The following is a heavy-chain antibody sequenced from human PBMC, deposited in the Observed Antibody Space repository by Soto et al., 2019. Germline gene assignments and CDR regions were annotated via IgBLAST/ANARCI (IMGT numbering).Heavy chain of an antibody. Sequence: EVQLVESGGGLVQPGRSLRLSCAASGFTFDDYAMHWVRQAPGKGLEWVSGISWNSGSIGYADSVKGRFTISRDNAKNSLYLQMNSLRAEDTALYYCATDTGGAGRGSGYAIDAFDIWGQGTMVTVSS. V-gene: IGHV3-9*01. J-gene: IGHJ3*02. CDR2: ISWNSGSI. D-gene: IGHD5-12*01. CDR1: GFTFDDYA. CDR3: ATDTGGAGRGSGYAIDAFDI.